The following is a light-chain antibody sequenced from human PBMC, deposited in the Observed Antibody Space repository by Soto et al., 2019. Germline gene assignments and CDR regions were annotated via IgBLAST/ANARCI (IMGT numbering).Light chain of an antibody. J-gene: IGKJ2*01. CDR1: QSVSNNY. V-gene: IGKV3-20*01. CDR2: CSS. Sequence: EVVLTQSPGTLSLSPGERATLSCRASQSVSNNYFAWYQQKPGQAPRLLIFCSSDRATGIPDRFSGSGSGTYFTLTISRLEPEDFAVYYCQQYGSSPPYTFGQGTKLEIK. CDR3: QQYGSSPPYT.